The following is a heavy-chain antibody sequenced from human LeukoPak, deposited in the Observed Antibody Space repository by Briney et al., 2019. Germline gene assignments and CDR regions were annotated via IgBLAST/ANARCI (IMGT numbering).Heavy chain of an antibody. D-gene: IGHD6-6*01. CDR2: VYYTGST. CDR1: GGSMTSYY. J-gene: IGHJ4*02. V-gene: IGHV4-59*08. CDR3: ARHFAYSSSSYFDY. Sequence: SQTLSLTCTVSGGSMTSYYWSWIRQPPGKGLEWIGYVYYTGSTNYNPSLKSRVTMFEDKSKNQFSLRLYSVTVADTAVYYCARHFAYSSSSYFDYWGQGSLVTVSS.